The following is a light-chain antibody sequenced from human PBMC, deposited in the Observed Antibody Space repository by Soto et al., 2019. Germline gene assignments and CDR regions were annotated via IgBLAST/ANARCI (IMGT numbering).Light chain of an antibody. CDR2: DTS. CDR3: HQFNKWSPT. J-gene: IGKJ2*01. Sequence: EIVMTQSPATLSVSPGERVTLSCRASQSVSSSLAWYQQKPGQAPRLLMYDTSIRAAGIPPRFRGSVSGTEFTLTIGSLQSEDFAVFYCHQFNKWSPTFGWGINMEIK. CDR1: QSVSSS. V-gene: IGKV3-15*01.